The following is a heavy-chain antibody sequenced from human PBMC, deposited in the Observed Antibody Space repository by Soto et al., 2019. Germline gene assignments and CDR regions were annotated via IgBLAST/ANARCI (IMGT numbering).Heavy chain of an antibody. D-gene: IGHD3-3*01. Sequence: GASVKVSCKASGYVFTGFYLHWVRQAPGQGLEWMGWIFPNSGATNYAQKFQGRVTLTRDTSLSTGYMDLTRLTSDDTAVYYCARGNKYYDFWSGYYTSYYYGMDVWGQGTTVTVSS. J-gene: IGHJ6*02. CDR2: IFPNSGAT. CDR3: ARGNKYYDFWSGYYTSYYYGMDV. V-gene: IGHV1-2*02. CDR1: GYVFTGFY.